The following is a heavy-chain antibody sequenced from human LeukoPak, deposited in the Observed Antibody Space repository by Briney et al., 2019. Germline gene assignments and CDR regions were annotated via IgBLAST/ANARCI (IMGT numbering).Heavy chain of an antibody. CDR2: IYYSGST. CDR1: GGSINTGDCY. D-gene: IGHD3-10*02. V-gene: IGHV4-31*03. J-gene: IGHJ5*02. Sequence: SQTLSLTCTVSGGSINTGDCYWSWIRQHPGKGLEWIGYIYYSGSTYYNPSLKSRLTISVDTSKNQFSLKLTSVTAADTAVYYCARKEFVRGAWFDPWGQGTLVTVSS. CDR3: ARKEFVRGAWFDP.